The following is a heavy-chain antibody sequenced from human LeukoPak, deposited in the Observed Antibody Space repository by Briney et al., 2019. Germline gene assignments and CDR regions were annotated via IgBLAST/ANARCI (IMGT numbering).Heavy chain of an antibody. CDR3: ARSSGSYYNFDF. CDR1: GDSFSNYG. Sequence: SVKVSCKASGDSFSNYGFTWVRQAPGQGLEWMGGIIPIFGTANYAQKFQGRVTITTDESTSTAYMELSSLRSEDTAVYYCARSSGSYYNFDFWGQGTLVTVSS. J-gene: IGHJ4*02. CDR2: IIPIFGTA. V-gene: IGHV1-69*05. D-gene: IGHD1-26*01.